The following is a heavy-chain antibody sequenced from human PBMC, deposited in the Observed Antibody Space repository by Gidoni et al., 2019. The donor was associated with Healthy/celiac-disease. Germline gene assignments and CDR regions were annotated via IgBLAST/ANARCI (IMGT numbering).Heavy chain of an antibody. CDR3: ARDLGCSSTSCYSYYYYGMDV. CDR1: GATFSSYA. Sequence: HVQLVQSGAAVKKPGSSVKVSCKASGATFSSYAIRWVRQAPGQGLEWMGGIIPIFGTANYAQKCQGRVTITADESTSTAYMELSSLRSEDTDVYYCARDLGCSSTSCYSYYYYGMDVWGQGTTVTVSS. V-gene: IGHV1-69*01. J-gene: IGHJ6*02. CDR2: IIPIFGTA. D-gene: IGHD2-2*02.